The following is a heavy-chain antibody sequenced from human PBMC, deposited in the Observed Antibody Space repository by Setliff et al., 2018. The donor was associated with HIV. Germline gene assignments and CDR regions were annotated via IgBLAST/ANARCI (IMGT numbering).Heavy chain of an antibody. D-gene: IGHD6-13*01. J-gene: IGHJ6*03. V-gene: IGHV4-34*01. Sequence: SETLSLTCAVYGGSFSSYYWSWIRQPPRKGLEWIGEINHSGSTNYNPSLTSRVTISVDTSKNQVSLKLSSVTAADTAVYYCARSQGSATYYYYYYMDVWGKGTTVTVSS. CDR3: ARSQGSATYYYYYYMDV. CDR1: GGSFSSYY. CDR2: INHSGST.